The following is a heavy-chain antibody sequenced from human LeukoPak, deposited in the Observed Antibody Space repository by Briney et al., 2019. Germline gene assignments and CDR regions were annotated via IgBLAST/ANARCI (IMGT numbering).Heavy chain of an antibody. CDR2: IYHSGTT. Sequence: SETLSLTCAVSGDSISSSNWWSWVRQPPGKGLEWIGEIYHSGTTNYNPSLESRVTISVDKSKNQFSLKLSSLTAADTAVYYCARTSGTWKYYYMDVWGTGATVTVSS. J-gene: IGHJ6*03. CDR1: GDSISSSNW. V-gene: IGHV4-4*02. D-gene: IGHD1-1*01. CDR3: ARTSGTWKYYYMDV.